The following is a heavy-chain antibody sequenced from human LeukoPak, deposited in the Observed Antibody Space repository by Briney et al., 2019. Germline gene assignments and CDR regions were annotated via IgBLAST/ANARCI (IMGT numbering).Heavy chain of an antibody. J-gene: IGHJ4*02. CDR3: ATGSSGGYSH. Sequence: GESLRISCTGSGYSFTYWITWVRQMPGKGLEWMGTIDPGYSNMKNYNPSLEGHVTISVDKSINTVYLQWSSLKASDSTMYYCATGSSGGYSHWGQGTLVTVSS. V-gene: IGHV5-10-1*01. CDR1: GYSFTYW. CDR2: IDPGYSNM. D-gene: IGHD3-10*01.